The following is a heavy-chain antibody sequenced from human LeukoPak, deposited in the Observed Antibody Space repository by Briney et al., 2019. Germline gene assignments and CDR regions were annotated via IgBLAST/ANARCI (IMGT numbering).Heavy chain of an antibody. Sequence: PGGSLRLSCAASGFTFSNHWMHWVRQAPGKGLVWVSRINSDMSSTNYADSVKGRFTITRDNAKNTLYLQMNSLRAEDTAVYYCARDIAVSGNYFGYWGQGTLVTVSS. D-gene: IGHD6-19*01. J-gene: IGHJ4*02. CDR1: GFTFSNHW. V-gene: IGHV3-74*01. CDR2: INSDMSST. CDR3: ARDIAVSGNYFGY.